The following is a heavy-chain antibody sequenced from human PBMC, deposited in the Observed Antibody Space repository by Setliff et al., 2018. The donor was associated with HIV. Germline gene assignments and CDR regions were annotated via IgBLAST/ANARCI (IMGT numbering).Heavy chain of an antibody. V-gene: IGHV3-11*01. CDR3: VRDFRIIVPDVFDI. J-gene: IGHJ3*02. CDR2: ISSLANVI. Sequence: PGGSLRLSCTASGFTFSDFYMSWVRQAPGKGLEWIAYISSLANVISYADSVKGRFTISRDNTKNSLYLQMSGLRAEDTAIYYCVRDFRIIVPDVFDIWGRGTMVTVSS. CDR1: GFTFSDFY. D-gene: IGHD2-15*01.